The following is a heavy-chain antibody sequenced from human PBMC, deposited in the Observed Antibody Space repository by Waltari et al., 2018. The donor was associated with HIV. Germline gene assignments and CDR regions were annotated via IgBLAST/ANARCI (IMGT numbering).Heavy chain of an antibody. CDR1: GFELSRLG. CDR2: IWYDGSIK. D-gene: IGHD4-17*01. CDR3: ARDRGGLRQPLDC. Sequence: QVQLVESGGGVVQPGQYVRTACAACGFELSRLGLHGVRQSPGKGLVCLSVIWYDGSIKFYSDSVKGRFTISRDNSKNMVYLQMNSLRAEDTAIYFCARDRGGLRQPLDCWGQGTLVTVSS. J-gene: IGHJ4*02. V-gene: IGHV3-33*01.